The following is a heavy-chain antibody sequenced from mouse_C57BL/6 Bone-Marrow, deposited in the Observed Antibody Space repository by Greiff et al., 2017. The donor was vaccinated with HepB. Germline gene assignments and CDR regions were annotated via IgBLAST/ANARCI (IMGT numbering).Heavy chain of an antibody. CDR2: INPNNGGT. Sequence: VQLQQSGPELVKPGASVKIPCKASGYTFTDYNMDWVKQSHGKSLEWIGDINPNNGGTIYNQKFKGKATLTVDKSSSTAYMELRSLTSEDTAVYYCARDGDYGPPYAMDYWGQGTSVTVSS. CDR1: GYTFTDYN. V-gene: IGHV1-18*01. J-gene: IGHJ4*01. CDR3: ARDGDYGPPYAMDY. D-gene: IGHD1-1*02.